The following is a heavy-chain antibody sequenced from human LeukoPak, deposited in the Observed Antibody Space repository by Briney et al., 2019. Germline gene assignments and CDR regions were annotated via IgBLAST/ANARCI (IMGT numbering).Heavy chain of an antibody. CDR3: EAYSSSWVDY. J-gene: IGHJ4*02. CDR1: GFTFSSYA. V-gene: IGHV3-30-3*01. Sequence: GGSLRLSCAASGFTFSSYAMHWVRQAPGKGLEWVAVISYDGSNKYYADSVKGRFTISRDNAKNSLYLQMNSLRAEDTAVYYCEAYSSSWVDYWGQGTLVTVSS. D-gene: IGHD6-13*01. CDR2: ISYDGSNK.